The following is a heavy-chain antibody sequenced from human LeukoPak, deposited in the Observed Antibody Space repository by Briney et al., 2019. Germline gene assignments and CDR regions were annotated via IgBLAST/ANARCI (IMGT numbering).Heavy chain of an antibody. V-gene: IGHV1-18*01. CDR3: ARVGIQLWLLDY. Sequence: ASVKVSCKASGYTFISYGISWGRQAPGQGLEWMGWISAHNGNTDYAQKLQGRVTMTTDTSTSTAYMELRSLRSDDTAVYYCARVGIQLWLLDYWGQGTLVTVSS. J-gene: IGHJ4*02. CDR1: GYTFISYG. D-gene: IGHD5-18*01. CDR2: ISAHNGNT.